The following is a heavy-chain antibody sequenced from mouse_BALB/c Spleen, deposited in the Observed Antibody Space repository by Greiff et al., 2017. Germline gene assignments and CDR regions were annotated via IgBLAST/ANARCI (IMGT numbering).Heavy chain of an antibody. CDR3: ARGGLLAMDY. CDR2: IYPGDGDT. D-gene: IGHD3-1*01. Sequence: QVQLQQSGPELVEPGASVKISCKASGYAFSSSWMNWVKQRPGQGLEWIGRIYPGDGDTNYNGKFKGKATLTADKSSSTAYMQLSSLTSVDSAVYFCARGGLLAMDYWGQGTSVTVSS. CDR1: GYAFSSSW. V-gene: IGHV1-82*01. J-gene: IGHJ4*01.